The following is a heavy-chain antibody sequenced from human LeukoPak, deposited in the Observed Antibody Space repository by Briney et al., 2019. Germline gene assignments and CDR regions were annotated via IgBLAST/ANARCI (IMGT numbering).Heavy chain of an antibody. V-gene: IGHV3-7*01. CDR1: GFSIGREW. Sequence: QPGGSLRLSCVASGFSIGREWVSWFRQAPGKGLEWVAHMNHDGSAKWYVDSVRGRFTISRDNAKNSLFLQMDSLRADDTSVYYCARWGSPDNYWGQGALVTVSS. D-gene: IGHD1-14*01. CDR2: MNHDGSAK. J-gene: IGHJ4*02. CDR3: ARWGSPDNY.